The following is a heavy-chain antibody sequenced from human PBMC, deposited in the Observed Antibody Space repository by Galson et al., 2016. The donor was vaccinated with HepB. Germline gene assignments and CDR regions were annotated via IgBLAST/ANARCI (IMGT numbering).Heavy chain of an antibody. Sequence: SLRLSCAASGFTFSDYYMSWIRQAPGKGLEWVSYISSSSSYTNYADSVKSRFTISRDNAKNSLYLQMNSLRAEDTAVYYCARTPPPSGSYYYYYYMDVWGKGTTVTVSS. CDR2: ISSSSSYT. D-gene: IGHD3-10*01. J-gene: IGHJ6*03. V-gene: IGHV3-11*06. CDR3: ARTPPPSGSYYYYYYMDV. CDR1: GFTFSDYY.